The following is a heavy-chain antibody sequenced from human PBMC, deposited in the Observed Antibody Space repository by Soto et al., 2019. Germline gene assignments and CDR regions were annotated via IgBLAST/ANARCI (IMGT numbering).Heavy chain of an antibody. D-gene: IGHD3-10*01. CDR2: ISATGGGT. CDR1: GLKFNNYA. Sequence: EGSLRRSYAASGLKFNNYAMSCVRQAPGKGLEWVSLISATGGGTYYADSVKSLFTISRDNSHNTLYLQVHSLTVEDTAVYDCAKERRGGGNSDFYFDFWGQGAQVIVSS. V-gene: IGHV3-23*01. J-gene: IGHJ4*02. CDR3: AKERRGGGNSDFYFDF.